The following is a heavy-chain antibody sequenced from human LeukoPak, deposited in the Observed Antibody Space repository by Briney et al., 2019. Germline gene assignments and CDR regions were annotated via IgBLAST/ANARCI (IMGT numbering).Heavy chain of an antibody. J-gene: IGHJ4*02. CDR3: AKSDPLMTAAGIFDY. CDR1: GFRSSTYA. CDR2: ISGSTGST. Sequence: GGSLRLSCAASGFRSSTYAMSWVRQAPGKGLEWVSGISGSTGSTYYADSVKGRFTISRDNSKNTLYLQMNTLRAEDTAVYYCAKSDPLMTAAGIFDYWGQGTLVTVSS. V-gene: IGHV3-23*01. D-gene: IGHD6-25*01.